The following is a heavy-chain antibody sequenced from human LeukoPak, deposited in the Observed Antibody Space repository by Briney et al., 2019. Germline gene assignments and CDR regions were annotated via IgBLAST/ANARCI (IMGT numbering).Heavy chain of an antibody. CDR1: GFTFNNYW. CDR2: IQENGSQK. CDR3: ARGGAYTYGYY. D-gene: IGHD5-18*01. V-gene: IGHV3-7*03. Sequence: GGSLRLSCAASGFTFNNYWMTWVRQAPGKGLEWVASIQENGSQKKYGDSVKDRFTISRDNAENSLYLQMNILRVEDTAVYYCARGGAYTYGYYWGQGTLVTVSS. J-gene: IGHJ4*02.